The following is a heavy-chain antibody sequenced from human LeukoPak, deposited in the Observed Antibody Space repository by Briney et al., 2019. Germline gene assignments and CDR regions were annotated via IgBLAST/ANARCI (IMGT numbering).Heavy chain of an antibody. V-gene: IGHV3-7*05. Sequence: GGSLRLSCAASGFTFSSHWMSWVRQAPGKGLEWVANINQDGSEKYYVDSVKGRFTISRDNAKNSLYLQMNSLRAEDTAVYYCAGDHFEPGVILDCWGQGNLVTVSS. D-gene: IGHD3-9*01. J-gene: IGHJ4*02. CDR3: AGDHFEPGVILDC. CDR1: GFTFSSHW. CDR2: INQDGSEK.